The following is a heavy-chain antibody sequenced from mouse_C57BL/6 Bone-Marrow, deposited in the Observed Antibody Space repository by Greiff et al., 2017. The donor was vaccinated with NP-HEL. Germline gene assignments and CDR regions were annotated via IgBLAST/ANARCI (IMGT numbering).Heavy chain of an antibody. J-gene: IGHJ3*01. CDR3: ASAYYSNLVAWFAY. CDR1: GYSITSGYY. V-gene: IGHV3-6*01. Sequence: DVKLQESGPGLVKPSQSLSLTCSVTGYSITSGYYWNWIRQFPGNKLEWMGYISYDGSNNYNPSLKNRISITRDTSKNQFFLKLNSVTTEDTATYYCASAYYSNLVAWFAYWGQGTLVTVSA. D-gene: IGHD2-5*01. CDR2: ISYDGSN.